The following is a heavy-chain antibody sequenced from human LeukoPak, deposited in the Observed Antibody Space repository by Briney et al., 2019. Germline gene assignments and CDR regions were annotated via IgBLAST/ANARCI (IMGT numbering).Heavy chain of an antibody. CDR3: ARGGQLVTFDY. V-gene: IGHV3-11*01. CDR1: GFTFSDFY. D-gene: IGHD6-13*01. Sequence: GGSLRLSCAASGFTFSDFYMSWIRQAPGKGLEWVAYISGSGTTINYADSMKGRFTISRDNAKNSLYLQMNSLRAEDTALYHCARGGQLVTFDYWGQGTLVTVSS. CDR2: ISGSGTTI. J-gene: IGHJ4*02.